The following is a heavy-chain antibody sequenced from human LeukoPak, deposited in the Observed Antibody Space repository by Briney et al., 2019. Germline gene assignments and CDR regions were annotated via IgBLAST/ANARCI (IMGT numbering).Heavy chain of an antibody. CDR1: GFTFSSYW. CDR3: ARENDSSGYYYDY. D-gene: IGHD3-22*01. Sequence: GESLRLSCAASGFTFSSYWMHWVRQAPGKGLVWVSRINSDGSSTSYADSVKGRFTISRDNAKNTLYLQMNSLRAEDTAVYYCARENDSSGYYYDYWGQGTLVTVSS. V-gene: IGHV3-74*01. J-gene: IGHJ4*02. CDR2: INSDGSST.